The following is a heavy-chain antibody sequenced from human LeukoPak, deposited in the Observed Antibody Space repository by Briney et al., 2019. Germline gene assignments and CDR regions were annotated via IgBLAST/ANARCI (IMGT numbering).Heavy chain of an antibody. Sequence: TGGSLRLSCAASGFTFSSYGMHWVRQAPGKGLEWVAVIWYDGSNKYYADSVKGRFTISRVNSKNTLYLQMNSLRAEDTAVYYCARETPGGYFDYWGQGTLVTVSS. CDR2: IWYDGSNK. V-gene: IGHV3-33*01. J-gene: IGHJ4*02. CDR3: ARETPGGYFDY. CDR1: GFTFSSYG. D-gene: IGHD3-10*01.